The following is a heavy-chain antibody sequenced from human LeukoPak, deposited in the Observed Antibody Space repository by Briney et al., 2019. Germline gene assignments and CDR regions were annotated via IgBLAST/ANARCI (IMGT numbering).Heavy chain of an antibody. CDR2: ISSGSSTR. CDR1: GFTFSGYS. J-gene: IGHJ3*02. V-gene: IGHV3-48*02. Sequence: GGSLRLSCAASGFTFSGYSMNWVRQAPGKGLEWISYISSGSSTRYYADSVKGRFTVSRDNAKNSLYLQMNSLRDEDTAVYYCARAPDAFDSSGQGTMVTVSS. CDR3: ARAPDAFDS.